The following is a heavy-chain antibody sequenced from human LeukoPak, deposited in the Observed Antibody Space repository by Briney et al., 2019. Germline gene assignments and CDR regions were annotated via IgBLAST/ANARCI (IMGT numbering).Heavy chain of an antibody. CDR2: IWYDGSNK. J-gene: IGHJ4*02. D-gene: IGHD2-2*01. V-gene: IGHV3-33*01. CDR3: ARGGVPAAYIDY. CDR1: GFTFSSYG. Sequence: GRSLRLSCAASGFTFSSYGMHWVRQAPGKGLEWVAVIWYDGSNKYYADSVKGRFTISRDNSKNTLYLQMNSLRAEDTAVYYCARGGVPAAYIDYWGQGTLVTVPS.